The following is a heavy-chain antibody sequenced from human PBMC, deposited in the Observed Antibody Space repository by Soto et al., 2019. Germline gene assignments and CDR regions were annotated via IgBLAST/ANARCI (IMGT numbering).Heavy chain of an antibody. CDR1: GFTFSSHD. D-gene: IGHD1-1*01. J-gene: IGHJ2*01. CDR2: IVKPGDT. V-gene: IGHV3-13*01. CDR3: AREPPVPGHWYFDL. Sequence: PGGSLRLSCAASGFTFSSHDMHWVRQAPGKGLEWLSGIVKPGDTYYPGSVKGRFTISRENAKNSLYLQIDSLTVEDTAVYYCAREPPVPGHWYFDLWGRGTLVTVSS.